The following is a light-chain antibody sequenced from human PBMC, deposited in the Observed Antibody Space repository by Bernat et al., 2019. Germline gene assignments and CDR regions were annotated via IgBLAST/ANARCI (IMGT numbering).Light chain of an antibody. J-gene: IGKJ5*01. V-gene: IGKV1-9*01. CDR3: QQLDKFPIT. CDR2: GAS. CDR1: QVIGTY. Sequence: DIQLTQSPSFLSASVGDRVTITCRASQVIGTYLAWYHQKPGKAPHLLIYGASTLQSGVPSRFSGSGSGTEFTLTISSLQPEDSATYYCQQLDKFPITFDQGTRLEIK.